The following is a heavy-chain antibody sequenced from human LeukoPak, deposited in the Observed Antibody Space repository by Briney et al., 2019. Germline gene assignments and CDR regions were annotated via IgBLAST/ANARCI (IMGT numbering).Heavy chain of an antibody. Sequence: PSQTLSLTCTVSGGSISSGSYYWSWVRQPAGKGLEWIGRIYTSGSTNYNPSLKSRVTISVDTSKNQFSLKLSSVTAADTAVYYCAREGDYDFWSGYYRSGFFLGYFDLWGRGTLVTVSS. CDR2: IYTSGST. J-gene: IGHJ2*01. D-gene: IGHD3-3*01. CDR1: GGSISSGSYY. CDR3: AREGDYDFWSGYYRSGFFLGYFDL. V-gene: IGHV4-61*02.